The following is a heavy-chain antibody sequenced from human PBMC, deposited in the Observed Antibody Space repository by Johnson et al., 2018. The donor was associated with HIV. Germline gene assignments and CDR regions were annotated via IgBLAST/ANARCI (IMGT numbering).Heavy chain of an antibody. CDR1: GFTFSDYY. J-gene: IGHJ3*02. CDR3: ARRTVTALFDI. Sequence: QMLLVESGGGLVKPGGSLRLSCAASGFTFSDYYMTWIRQAPGKGLEWLSFISSSGDIIRYAEPVKGRFTISRDNAKNSLILQMNSLRDEYTAVYYCARRTVTALFDIWGQGTLVTVSS. D-gene: IGHD4-17*01. V-gene: IGHV3-11*04. CDR2: ISSSGDII.